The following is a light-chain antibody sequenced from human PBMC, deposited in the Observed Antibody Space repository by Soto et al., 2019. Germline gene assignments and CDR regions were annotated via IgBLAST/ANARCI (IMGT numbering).Light chain of an antibody. CDR1: QSISSN. CDR3: QQYSNWPET. CDR2: DAS. J-gene: IGKJ1*01. V-gene: IGKV3-15*01. Sequence: EIVMTQSPATLSVSPGERASLSCRASQSISSNLAWYRQKPGQAPRLLICDASTRATGIPARFSGSGSGTEFTLTISSLQSEDFAVYYCQQYSNWPETFGQGTKVDIK.